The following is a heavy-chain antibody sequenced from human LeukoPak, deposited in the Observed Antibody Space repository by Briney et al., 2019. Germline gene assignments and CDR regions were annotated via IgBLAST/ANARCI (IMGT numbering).Heavy chain of an antibody. Sequence: SETLSLTCAVYGGSFSGYYWSWIRQPPGKGLEWIGEINHSGSTNYNPSLKRRVTISVDTSKNQFSLKLSSVTAADTAVYYCARGPRSFDWLLSAKYYFDYWGQGTLVTVSS. CDR1: GGSFSGYY. CDR2: INHSGST. D-gene: IGHD3-9*01. J-gene: IGHJ4*02. V-gene: IGHV4-34*01. CDR3: ARGPRSFDWLLSAKYYFDY.